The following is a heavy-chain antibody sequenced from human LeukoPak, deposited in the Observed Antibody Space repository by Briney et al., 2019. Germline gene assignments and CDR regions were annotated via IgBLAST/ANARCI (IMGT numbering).Heavy chain of an antibody. J-gene: IGHJ1*01. CDR2: ISSSSSYT. D-gene: IGHD1-26*01. V-gene: IGHV3-11*05. CDR3: ARDSMGGKWELEYFQH. Sequence: GSLSLSCAASGFTFSYYYMSWIRPAPGKGVEWVSYISSSSSYTNYADSVKGRFTISRDNAKNSLYLQMNSLRAEDTAVYYCARDSMGGKWELEYFQHWGQGTLVTVSS. CDR1: GFTFSYYY.